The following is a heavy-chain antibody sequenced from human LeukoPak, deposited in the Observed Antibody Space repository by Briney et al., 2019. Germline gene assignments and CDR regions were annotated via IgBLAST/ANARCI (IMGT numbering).Heavy chain of an antibody. J-gene: IGHJ4*02. V-gene: IGHV4-59*01. CDR1: GGSISSYY. CDR3: ARVRTDGGGYVMDY. D-gene: IGHD5-12*01. CDR2: IYYSGST. Sequence: SETLSLTCTVSGGSISSYYWSWIRQPPGKGLEWIGNIYYSGSTNYNPSLKSRVTISVDTSKNQFSLKLSSVTAADTAVYYCARVRTDGGGYVMDYWGQGTLVTVSS.